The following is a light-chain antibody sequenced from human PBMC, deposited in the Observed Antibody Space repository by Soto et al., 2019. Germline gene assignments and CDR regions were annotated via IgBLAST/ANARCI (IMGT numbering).Light chain of an antibody. CDR3: QQRSDWSS. CDR1: QRISHY. Sequence: EVVLTQSQATLSLSPGVRATLSCRDSQRISHYLAWYQQKLGQAPRLLIYDASNRATGIPARFSGRGSGTDFTLTISSLEPEDFAVYFCQQRSDWSSFGQGTKREIK. CDR2: DAS. V-gene: IGKV3-11*01. J-gene: IGKJ2*01.